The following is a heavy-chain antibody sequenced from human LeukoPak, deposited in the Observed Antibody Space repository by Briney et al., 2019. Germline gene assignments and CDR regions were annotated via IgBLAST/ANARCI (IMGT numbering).Heavy chain of an antibody. V-gene: IGHV3-7*01. Sequence: GGSLRLSCAASGFTFSNYWMNWVRQDPGKGLEWVANIKQDGSEKYYVDSVKGRFTISRDNAKNSVYVQMNSLRAEDTAVYYCARAMDVWGQGTTVTVSS. J-gene: IGHJ6*02. CDR3: ARAMDV. CDR1: GFTFSNYW. CDR2: IKQDGSEK.